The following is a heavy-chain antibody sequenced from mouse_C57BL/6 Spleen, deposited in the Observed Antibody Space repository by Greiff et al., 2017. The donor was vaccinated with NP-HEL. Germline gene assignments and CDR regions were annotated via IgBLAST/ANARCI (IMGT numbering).Heavy chain of an antibody. CDR3: ATPYYGSSYERYFDV. CDR2: IWSGGST. J-gene: IGHJ1*03. V-gene: IGHV2-2*01. D-gene: IGHD1-1*01. Sequence: VNVVESGPGLVQPSQSLSITCTVSGFSLTSYGVHWVRQSPGKGLEWLGVIWSGGSTDYNAAFISRLSISKDNSKSQVFFKMNSLQADDTAIYYCATPYYGSSYERYFDVWGTGTTVTVSS. CDR1: GFSLTSYG.